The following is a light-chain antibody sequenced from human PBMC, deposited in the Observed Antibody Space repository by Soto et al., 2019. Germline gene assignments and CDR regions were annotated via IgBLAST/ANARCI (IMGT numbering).Light chain of an antibody. J-gene: IGKJ2*03. CDR1: QSVSSN. CDR3: QQYIQWPRYS. CDR2: GAS. V-gene: IGKV3-15*01. Sequence: EIVMTQSPATLSVSPGERATLSCRASQSVSSNLAWYQQKPGQAPRLLIYGASSMATGIPARFSGSGSGSEFTLTIRRLPSEDFAVYYCQQYIQWPRYSFGLGTRLEIK.